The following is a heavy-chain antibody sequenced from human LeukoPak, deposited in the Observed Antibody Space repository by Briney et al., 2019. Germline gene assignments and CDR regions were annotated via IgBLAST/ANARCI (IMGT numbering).Heavy chain of an antibody. CDR1: GYTFTGYY. D-gene: IGHD2-15*01. V-gene: IGHV1-46*01. CDR3: ARGGVGLDP. Sequence: ASVKVSCKASGYTFTGYYIHWVRQAPGQGLEWMGRIDPSGGSTRYAQKFQGRVTMTRDTSTSTVYMELSSLRSDDTAVYYCARGGVGLDPWGQGTLVTVSS. CDR2: IDPSGGST. J-gene: IGHJ5*02.